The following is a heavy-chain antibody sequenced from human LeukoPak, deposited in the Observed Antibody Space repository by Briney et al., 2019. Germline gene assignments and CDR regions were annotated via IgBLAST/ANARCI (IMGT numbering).Heavy chain of an antibody. J-gene: IGHJ4*02. V-gene: IGHV1-2*06. Sequence: ASVKVSCKASGYTFTGYYMHWLRQAPGQGLEWMGRINPNSGGTNYAQKFQGRVTMTRDTSISTAYMELSRLRSDDTAVYYCAREARSGSYRHFDYWGQGTLVTVSS. D-gene: IGHD1-26*01. CDR3: AREARSGSYRHFDY. CDR2: INPNSGGT. CDR1: GYTFTGYY.